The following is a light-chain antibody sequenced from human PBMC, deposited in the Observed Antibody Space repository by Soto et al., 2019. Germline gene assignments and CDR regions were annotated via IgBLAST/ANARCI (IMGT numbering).Light chain of an antibody. CDR3: QQYNSYST. J-gene: IGKJ1*01. CDR1: QSISSW. CDR2: KAS. V-gene: IGKV1-5*03. Sequence: DIQMTQSPSTLSASVGDRVTITCRASQSISSWLAWYQQKPGKAPKLLIYKASSLESGVPSRFSGSRSGTEFTLTISSLQPEDFATYYCQQYNSYSTFGQGTKVEIK.